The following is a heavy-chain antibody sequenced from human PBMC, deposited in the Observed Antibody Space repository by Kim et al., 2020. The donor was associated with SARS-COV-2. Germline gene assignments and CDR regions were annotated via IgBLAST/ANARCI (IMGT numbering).Heavy chain of an antibody. J-gene: IGHJ4*02. CDR2: ISGSDGRT. CDR3: AKDTVARGEVYFDY. D-gene: IGHD3-10*01. CDR1: GFIFSNYV. V-gene: IGHV3-23*01. Sequence: GGSLRLSCAASGFIFSNYVMNWVRQAPGKGLEWVSGISGSDGRTTYADSVKGRFTISRDNSKNTLYLQMNSLRAEDTALYYCAKDTVARGEVYFDYWGQGTLVTVSS.